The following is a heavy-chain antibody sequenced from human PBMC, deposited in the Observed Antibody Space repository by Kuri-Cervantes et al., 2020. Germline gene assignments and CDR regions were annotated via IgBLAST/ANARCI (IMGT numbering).Heavy chain of an antibody. CDR2: IYHSGST. CDR1: GGSFSGYY. V-gene: IGHV4-34*01. D-gene: IGHD5-18*01. J-gene: IGHJ3*02. CDR3: ARDLTAYSYGYGRAFDI. Sequence: SQTLSLTCAVYGGSFSGYYWSWVRQPPGKGLEWIGEIYHSGSTNYNPSLKSRVTISVDKSKNQFSLKLSSVTAADTAVYYCARDLTAYSYGYGRAFDIWGQGTMVTVSS.